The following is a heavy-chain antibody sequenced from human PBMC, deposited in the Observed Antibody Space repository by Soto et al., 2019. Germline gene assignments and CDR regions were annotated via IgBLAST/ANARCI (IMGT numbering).Heavy chain of an antibody. CDR1: GGSFSGYY. CDR2: INHSGST. J-gene: IGHJ5*02. Sequence: ASETLSLTCAVYGGSFSGYYWSWIRQPPGKGLEWIGEINHSGSTNYNPSLKSRVTISVDTSKNQFSLKLSSVTAADTAVYYCARGLNLWFGELFSRGWFDPWGQGTLVTVSS. CDR3: ARGLNLWFGELFSRGWFDP. V-gene: IGHV4-34*01. D-gene: IGHD3-10*01.